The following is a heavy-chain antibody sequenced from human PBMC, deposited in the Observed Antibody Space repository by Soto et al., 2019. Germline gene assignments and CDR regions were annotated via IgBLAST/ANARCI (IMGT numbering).Heavy chain of an antibody. Sequence: QVQLVQSGAEVKKPGASVKVSCKASGYTFYNYDITWVRQAPGQGLEWMGTTSVYNGNTNFAQSLQGRVTMTIDKSTATADMELRSLTSDDTAGYYCARARATVTTERALGYWGQGTLVTVSS. CDR3: ARARATVTTERALGY. CDR2: TSVYNGNT. J-gene: IGHJ4*02. V-gene: IGHV1-18*01. D-gene: IGHD4-17*01. CDR1: GYTFYNYD.